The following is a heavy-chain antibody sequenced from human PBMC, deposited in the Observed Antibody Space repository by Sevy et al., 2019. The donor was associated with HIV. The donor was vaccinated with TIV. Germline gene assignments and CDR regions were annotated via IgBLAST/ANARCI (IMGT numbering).Heavy chain of an antibody. CDR2: ISSSSSTI. V-gene: IGHV3-48*02. J-gene: IGHJ4*02. Sequence: GGSLRLSCAASGFTFSSYSMNWVRQAPGKGLEWVSYISSSSSTIYYADSVKGRFTISRDNAKNSLYLQMNSLRDEDTAVYYCARDLDDYVWGSYRYFDYWGQGTLVTVSS. D-gene: IGHD3-16*02. CDR3: ARDLDDYVWGSYRYFDY. CDR1: GFTFSSYS.